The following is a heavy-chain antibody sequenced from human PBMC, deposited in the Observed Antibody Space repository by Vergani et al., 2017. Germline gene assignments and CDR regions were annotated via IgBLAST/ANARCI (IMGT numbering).Heavy chain of an antibody. CDR1: GFTFTSSA. Sequence: QMQLVQSGPEVKKPGTSVKVSCKASGFTFTSSAVQWVRQARGQRLEWIGWIVVGSGNTNYAQKFQERVTITRATSTGTAYMELSSLRSEDTAVYYCAADRATYYDSSGYYYGWFDPWGQGTLVTVSS. J-gene: IGHJ5*02. D-gene: IGHD3-22*01. CDR3: AADRATYYDSSGYYYGWFDP. V-gene: IGHV1-58*01. CDR2: IVVGSGNT.